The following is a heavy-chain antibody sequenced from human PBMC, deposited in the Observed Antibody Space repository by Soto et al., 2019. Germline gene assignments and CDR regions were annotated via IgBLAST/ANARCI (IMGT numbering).Heavy chain of an antibody. J-gene: IGHJ4*02. CDR1: GYTFTDYA. CDR3: ARDSQYSTSWQRFDS. Sequence: QVQLVQSGVEVKKPGASVKVSCKASGYTFTDYAIIWVRQAPGRGLEWMGWVNTYNGNPNYAQIFQGRVTMTTDTSTDTAYMELRSLKSDDSAVYYCARDSQYSTSWQRFDSWGQGTLVTVSS. V-gene: IGHV1-18*01. CDR2: VNTYNGNP. D-gene: IGHD6-13*01.